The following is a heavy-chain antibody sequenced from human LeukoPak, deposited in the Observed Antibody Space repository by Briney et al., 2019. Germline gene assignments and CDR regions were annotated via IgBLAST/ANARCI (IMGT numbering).Heavy chain of an antibody. CDR3: ARRGSSSWYGWFDP. D-gene: IGHD6-13*01. Sequence: SETLSLTCTVSGGSISSYYWGWIRQPPGKGLEWIGSIYYSGSTYYNPSLKSRVTISVDTSKNQFSPKLSSVTAADTAVYYCARRGSSSWYGWFDPWGQGTLVTVSS. V-gene: IGHV4-39*01. CDR1: GGSISSYY. J-gene: IGHJ5*02. CDR2: IYYSGST.